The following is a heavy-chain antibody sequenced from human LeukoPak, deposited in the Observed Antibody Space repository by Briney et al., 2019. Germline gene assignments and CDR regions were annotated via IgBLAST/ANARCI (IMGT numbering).Heavy chain of an antibody. CDR2: IFEIGNT. CDR3: ARGMMPDWFDF. V-gene: IGHV4-59*01. D-gene: IGHD2-2*01. CDR1: GGSINNYY. J-gene: IGHJ5*01. Sequence: PSETLSLTCSVSGGSINNYYWTWIRQPPGKGLEWVGYIFEIGNTNYNPSLKSRVTVSLEPSKNQFSLRLNSVTAADTAVYYCARGMMPDWFDFWGQGTLVTVSS.